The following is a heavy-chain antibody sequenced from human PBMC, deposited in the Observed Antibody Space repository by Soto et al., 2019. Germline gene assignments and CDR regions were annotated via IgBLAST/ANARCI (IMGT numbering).Heavy chain of an antibody. V-gene: IGHV1-2*02. CDR3: ARERSGWFGSTLDY. CDR1: GYTFTGYY. CDR2: INPNSGGT. D-gene: IGHD6-19*01. Sequence: ASVKVSCKASGYTFTGYYMHWVRQAPGQGLEWMGWINPNSGGTNYAQKLQGRVTMTTDTSTSTAYMELRSLRSDDTAVYYCARERSGWFGSTLDYWGQGTLVTVS. J-gene: IGHJ4*02.